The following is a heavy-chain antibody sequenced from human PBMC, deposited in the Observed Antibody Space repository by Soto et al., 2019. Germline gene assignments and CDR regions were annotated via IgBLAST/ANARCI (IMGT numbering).Heavy chain of an antibody. CDR1: GYTFTSDY. CDR3: AGGGLSVFWSVYYFPWSAP. J-gene: IGHJ5*02. V-gene: IGHV1-46*03. Sequence: VSVKGSCKASGYTFTSDYVHWVRQAPGQGLEWMGIINPSGGSTSYAQKFQGRVTMTRDTSTSTVYMELSSLRSEDTAVYYCAGGGLSVFWSVYYFPWSAPWGREPLVPVSS. CDR2: INPSGGST. D-gene: IGHD3-3*01.